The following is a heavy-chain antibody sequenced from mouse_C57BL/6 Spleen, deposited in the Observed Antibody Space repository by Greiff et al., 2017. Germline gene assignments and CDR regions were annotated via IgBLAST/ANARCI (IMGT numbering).Heavy chain of an antibody. CDR2: IYPGDGDT. CDR1: GYAFSSSW. V-gene: IGHV1-82*01. Sequence: QVQLQQSGPELVKPGASVKISCKASGYAFSSSWMNWVKQRPGKGLEWIGRIYPGDGDTNYNGKFKGKATLTADKSSSTAYMQLSSLTSEDAAVYFCGRWGQRRVLDMDYWGQGTSVTVSS. D-gene: IGHD3-2*02. CDR3: GRWGQRRVLDMDY. J-gene: IGHJ4*01.